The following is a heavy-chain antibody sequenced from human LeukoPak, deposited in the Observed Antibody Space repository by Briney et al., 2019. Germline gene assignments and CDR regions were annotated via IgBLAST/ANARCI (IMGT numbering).Heavy chain of an antibody. CDR1: GFTFSSYA. CDR3: ARRTTYYFDY. D-gene: IGHD4-11*01. CDR2: ISGSDGST. J-gene: IGHJ4*02. V-gene: IGHV3-23*01. Sequence: GGSLRLSCAASGFTFSSYAMSWVRQAPGKGLEWVSAISGSDGSTYYADSVKGRFTISRDNSQNTLYLQMNSLRAEDTAVYYCARRTTYYFDYWGQGTLVTVSS.